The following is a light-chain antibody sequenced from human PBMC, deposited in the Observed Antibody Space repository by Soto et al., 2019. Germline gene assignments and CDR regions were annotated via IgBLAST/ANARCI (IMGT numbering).Light chain of an antibody. CDR3: QQTYTIPWT. CDR1: QSFSNY. V-gene: IGKV1-39*01. CDR2: SAT. J-gene: IGKJ1*01. Sequence: DIQMTPSPSSVSASVGDRITITCRTSQSFSNYLTWYQHKPGKAPKLLIYSATVLQSGVPSRFSGSGSGTDFTLTISRLQPEDSATYYCQQTYTIPWTFGQGTKVDIK.